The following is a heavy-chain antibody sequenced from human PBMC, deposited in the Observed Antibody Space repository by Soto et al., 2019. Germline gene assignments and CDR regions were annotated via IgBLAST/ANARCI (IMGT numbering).Heavy chain of an antibody. CDR1: SGSINKNNW. CDR2: IHHSGST. V-gene: IGHV4-4*02. D-gene: IGHD6-13*01. CDR3: AAVADEVRFDP. Sequence: ETLSLTCDVSSGSINKNNWWSWVRQPPGKGLEWIGEIHHSGSTNYNPSLKSRVTISVDRSKSQFSLKLTSVTAADTAVYYCAAVADEVRFDPWGQGTLVTVSS. J-gene: IGHJ5*02.